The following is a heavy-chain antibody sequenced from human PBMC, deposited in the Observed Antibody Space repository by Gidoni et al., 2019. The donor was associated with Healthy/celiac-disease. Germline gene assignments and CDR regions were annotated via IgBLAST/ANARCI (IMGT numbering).Heavy chain of an antibody. CDR3: AKDRARDYGDNGWFDP. V-gene: IGHV3-23*01. CDR2: ISGSGGST. J-gene: IGHJ5*02. CDR1: GFTFRCDA. Sequence: EVQLLESGGGLVQPGGSLRLSCAASGFTFRCDAMSWVRQAPGKGLEWVSAISGSGGSTYYADSVKGRFTISRDNSKNTLYLQMNSLRAEDTAVYYCAKDRARDYGDNGWFDPWGQGTLVTVSS. D-gene: IGHD4-17*01.